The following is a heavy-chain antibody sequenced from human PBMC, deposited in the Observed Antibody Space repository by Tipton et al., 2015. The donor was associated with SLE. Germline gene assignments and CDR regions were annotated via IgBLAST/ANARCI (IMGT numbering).Heavy chain of an antibody. Sequence: SLRLSCAASEFTFSTYWMSWVRQAPGKGLEWVANIKEDGSKEYNVDSVKGRFTISRDNSKNTLYLQMNGLRAEDTAVYYCAKDMNYYGDYWGQGTLVTVSS. D-gene: IGHD3-10*01. V-gene: IGHV3-7*03. CDR3: AKDMNYYGDY. CDR1: EFTFSTYW. CDR2: IKEDGSKE. J-gene: IGHJ4*02.